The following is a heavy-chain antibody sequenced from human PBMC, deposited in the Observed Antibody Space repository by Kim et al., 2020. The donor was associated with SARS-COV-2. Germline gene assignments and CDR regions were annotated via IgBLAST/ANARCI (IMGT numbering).Heavy chain of an antibody. V-gene: IGHV1-69*13. CDR3: ARMGEMATPGDY. CDR2: IIPIFGTA. CDR1: GGTFSSYA. J-gene: IGHJ4*02. D-gene: IGHD3-16*01. Sequence: SVKVSCKASGGTFSSYAISWVRQAPGQGLEWMGGIIPIFGTANYAQKFQGRVTITADESTSTAYMELSSLRSEDTAVYYCARMGEMATPGDYWGQGTLVTVSS.